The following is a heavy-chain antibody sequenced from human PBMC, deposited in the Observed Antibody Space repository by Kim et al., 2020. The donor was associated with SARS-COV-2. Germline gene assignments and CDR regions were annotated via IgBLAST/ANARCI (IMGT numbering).Heavy chain of an antibody. CDR1: GFTFSSYG. CDR3: AKGGRRGESYGYLDH. J-gene: IGHJ4*02. Sequence: GGSLRLSCAASGFTFSSYGMTWVRQAPGKGLEWVSDISANGGSAFYADSVKGRFTISRDNAKNTLYLQMNSLRGEDTALYYCAKGGRRGESYGYLDHWGQGSLVTVSS. CDR2: ISANGGSA. D-gene: IGHD5-18*01. V-gene: IGHV3-23*01.